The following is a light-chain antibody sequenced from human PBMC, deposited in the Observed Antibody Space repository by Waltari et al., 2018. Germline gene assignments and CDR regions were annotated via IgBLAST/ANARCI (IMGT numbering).Light chain of an antibody. CDR3: QQYYSRRT. CDR2: WAS. J-gene: IGKJ1*01. Sequence: IVMTQSPDSLPVSLGERATINCNSSQSILYNSNDKNYLAWYQQKPGQPPKLLIYWASTREAGVHGRFGGSGSGADLPIIISGVQAEDGAFYYCQQYYSRRTFGQGTKVEI. CDR1: QSILYNSNDKNY. V-gene: IGKV4-1*01.